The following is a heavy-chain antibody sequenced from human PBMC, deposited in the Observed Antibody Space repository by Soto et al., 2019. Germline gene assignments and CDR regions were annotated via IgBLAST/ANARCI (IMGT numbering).Heavy chain of an antibody. CDR1: GYTFSTKY. J-gene: IGHJ4*02. CDR2: VNPNTGGT. V-gene: IGHV1-2*02. Sequence: QIQLVQSGAEVKKPGASVKVSCKASGYTFSTKYLHWVRQAPGQGLEWVGWVNPNTGGTRNAQKFQGRVTMTSDTSISTAYMDLSRLTSDDTAVYYCARIGYYIDFDHWGQGTLVTVSS. CDR3: ARIGYYIDFDH. D-gene: IGHD3-22*01.